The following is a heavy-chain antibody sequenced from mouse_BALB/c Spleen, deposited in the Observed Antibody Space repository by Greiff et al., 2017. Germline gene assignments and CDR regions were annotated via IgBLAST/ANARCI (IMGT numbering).Heavy chain of an antibody. V-gene: IGHV5-4*02. CDR3: ARGHLYYGSSYDYAMDY. CDR1: GFTFSDYY. J-gene: IGHJ4*01. CDR2: ISDGGSYT. Sequence: DVKLVESGGGLVKPGGSLKLSCAASGFTFSDYYMYWVRQTPEKRLEWVATISDGGSYTYYPDSVKGRFTISRDNAKNNLYLQMSSLKSEDTAMYYCARGHLYYGSSYDYAMDYWGQGTSVTVSS. D-gene: IGHD1-1*01.